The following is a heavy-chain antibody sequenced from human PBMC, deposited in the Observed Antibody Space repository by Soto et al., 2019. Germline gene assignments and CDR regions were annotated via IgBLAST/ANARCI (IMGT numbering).Heavy chain of an antibody. CDR2: IYYSGSI. D-gene: IGHD3-22*01. J-gene: IGHJ4*02. Sequence: SLTCTVSGGSISSASYYWGWIRQPPGKGLEWIGSIYYSGSIYYNLSLESRVTISIDKSKNQFSLKLSSVTAADTAVYYCARYDYDNNIYSIDYWGQGALVTVSS. CDR1: GGSISSASYY. V-gene: IGHV4-39*07. CDR3: ARYDYDNNIYSIDY.